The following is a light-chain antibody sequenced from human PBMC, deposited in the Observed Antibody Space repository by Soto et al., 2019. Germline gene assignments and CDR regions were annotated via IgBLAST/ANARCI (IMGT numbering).Light chain of an antibody. Sequence: QPVLTQPPSVSGAPGQRVTISCTGSSSNIGTGYDVHWYQQLPGTAPKLLIYGDNSRPSGVPDRFSGSKSGTSASLAITGLQPEDEADYYCQSYDITLSGYVFGTGTKLTVL. CDR3: QSYDITLSGYV. V-gene: IGLV1-40*01. J-gene: IGLJ1*01. CDR2: GDN. CDR1: SSNIGTGYD.